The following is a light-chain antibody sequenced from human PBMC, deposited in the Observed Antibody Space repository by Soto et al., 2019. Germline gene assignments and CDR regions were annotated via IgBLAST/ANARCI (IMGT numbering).Light chain of an antibody. CDR1: QSISSW. CDR3: QQYNSYST. V-gene: IGKV1-5*01. J-gene: IGKJ1*01. Sequence: DIQMTQSPSTLSASVGDRVTITCRASQSISSWLAWYQQKPGKAPKLLIYDASSLGSGVPSRFSCSGCGTEFTLTISRLQPDEFATYYCQQYNSYSTFGQGTKVEIK. CDR2: DAS.